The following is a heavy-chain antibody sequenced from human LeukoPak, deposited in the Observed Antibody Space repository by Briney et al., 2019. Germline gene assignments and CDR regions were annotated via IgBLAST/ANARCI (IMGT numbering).Heavy chain of an antibody. V-gene: IGHV3-23*01. CDR2: ISVGGTTT. Sequence: GGSLRLSCAASGFTFSTYAMSWIRQAPGKGLEWVSSISVGGTTTYYADSVKGRFSISRDNSENTLYLQMNGLRADDTAVYSCAKSFTSSSSDYWGQGTLATVSS. D-gene: IGHD6-13*01. CDR3: AKSFTSSSSDY. J-gene: IGHJ4*02. CDR1: GFTFSTYA.